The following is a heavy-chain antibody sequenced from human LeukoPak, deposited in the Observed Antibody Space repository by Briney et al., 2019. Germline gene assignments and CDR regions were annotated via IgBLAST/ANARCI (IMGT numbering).Heavy chain of an antibody. CDR1: GFTFSSYE. V-gene: IGHV3-48*03. D-gene: IGHD7-27*01. Sequence: GGSLRLSCAASGFTFSSYEMNWVRQAPGKGLEWVSYISSSGGTIYYADSVKGRFTISRDNAKNSLYLQMNSLRAEDTAVYYCVREPGAPRGWFDSWGQGTLVTVSS. CDR2: ISSSGGTI. CDR3: VREPGAPRGWFDS. J-gene: IGHJ5*01.